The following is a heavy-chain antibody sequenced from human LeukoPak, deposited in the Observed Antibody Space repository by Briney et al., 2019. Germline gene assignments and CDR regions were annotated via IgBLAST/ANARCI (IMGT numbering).Heavy chain of an antibody. CDR1: GFTFSIYA. Sequence: PGGSLRLSCAASGFTFSIYAMSWVRQAPGKGLEWVSAISGSGGSTNYADSVEGRFTISRDNSKNTLYLQMDSLRADDTAVYYCAKRWGGIAALVPFDYWGQGTLVTVSS. CDR2: ISGSGGST. V-gene: IGHV3-23*01. CDR3: AKRWGGIAALVPFDY. J-gene: IGHJ4*02. D-gene: IGHD6-13*01.